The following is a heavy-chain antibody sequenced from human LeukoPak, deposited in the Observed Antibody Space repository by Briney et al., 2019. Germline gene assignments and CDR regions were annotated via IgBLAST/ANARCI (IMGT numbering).Heavy chain of an antibody. D-gene: IGHD6-13*01. CDR2: INPNSGGT. Sequence: ASVKVSCKASGYTFTGYYMHWVRQAPGQGLEWMGWINPNSGGTNYAQKFQGRVTMTRDTSISTAYMKLSRLRSDDTAVYYCARGGYSSSWYSQPDAFDIWGQGTMVTVSS. CDR3: ARGGYSSSWYSQPDAFDI. V-gene: IGHV1-2*02. CDR1: GYTFTGYY. J-gene: IGHJ3*02.